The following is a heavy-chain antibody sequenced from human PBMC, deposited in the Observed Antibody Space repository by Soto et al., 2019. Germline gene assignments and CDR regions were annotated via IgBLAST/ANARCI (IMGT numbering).Heavy chain of an antibody. J-gene: IGHJ6*02. V-gene: IGHV1-46*01. CDR3: ARQAQYCTNGVCSAYGMDV. Sequence: QVQLVQSGAEVKKPGASVKVSCKASGYTFTSYYMHWVRQAPGQGLEWMGIINPSGGSTSYAQKFQGRVTMTRDTSTSTVYMELSSLRSEDTAVYYCARQAQYCTNGVCSAYGMDVWGQGTTVTVSS. D-gene: IGHD2-8*01. CDR1: GYTFTSYY. CDR2: INPSGGST.